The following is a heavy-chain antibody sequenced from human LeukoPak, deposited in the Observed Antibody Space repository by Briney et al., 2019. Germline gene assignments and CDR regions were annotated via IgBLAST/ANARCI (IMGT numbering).Heavy chain of an antibody. CDR2: IYYSGST. D-gene: IGHD1-7*01. V-gene: IGHV4-31*03. J-gene: IGHJ5*02. CDR3: ARLTGTTSCRFDP. CDR1: GGSISSGGYY. Sequence: PSETLSLTCTVSGGSISSGGYYWSWIRQHPGKGLEWIGYIYYSGSTYYNPSLKSRVTISVDTSKNQFSLKLSSVTAADTAVYYCARLTGTTSCRFDPWGQGTLVTVSS.